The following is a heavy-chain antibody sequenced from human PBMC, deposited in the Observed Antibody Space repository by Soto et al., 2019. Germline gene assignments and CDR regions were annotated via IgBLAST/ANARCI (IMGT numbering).Heavy chain of an antibody. V-gene: IGHV3-30-3*01. J-gene: IGHJ6*02. CDR2: ISYDGNNK. CDR3: ARAGCDGGSCYTLVGLRYGMDV. Sequence: QVQLVESGGGVVQPGRSLRLSCAASGFIFSSYDMYWVRQAPGKGLEWVAVISYDGNNKYYADSVKGRFTISRDNSRNTLYLQMNSLRAEDSAVYYCARAGCDGGSCYTLVGLRYGMDVWGQGTTVTVSS. CDR1: GFIFSSYD. D-gene: IGHD2-15*01.